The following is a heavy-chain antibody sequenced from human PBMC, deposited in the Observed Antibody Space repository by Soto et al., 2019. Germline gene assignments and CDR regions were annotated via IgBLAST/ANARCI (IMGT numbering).Heavy chain of an antibody. CDR2: ISGSGSTI. V-gene: IGHV3-11*01. CDR1: GFTFSDYY. D-gene: IGHD2-15*01. CDR3: ASGVAASRFYYYYMDV. Sequence: QVQLVESGGGLVKPGGSLRLSCAASGFTFSDYYMSWVRQAPGKGLEWVSYISGSGSTIYYADSVKGRFTISRDNAKNSLHMHMNSLRAEDTAVYYCASGVAASRFYYYYMDVWGKGTTVTVSS. J-gene: IGHJ6*03.